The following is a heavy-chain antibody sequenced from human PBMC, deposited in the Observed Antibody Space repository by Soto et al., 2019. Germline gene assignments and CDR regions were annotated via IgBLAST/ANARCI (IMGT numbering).Heavy chain of an antibody. J-gene: IGHJ5*02. CDR3: ALASGTYAENWLDP. Sequence: QLVQSGAEVKEPGASVKVSCKTSGYTFIDYYIHWVRQAPGQGLEWMGWINPKTGGTNYAQKFQDWVTMTRDTSISAAYMELSRLTYDDTAVYYCALASGTYAENWLDPWGQGTRVTVSS. D-gene: IGHD1-26*01. CDR1: GYTFIDYY. CDR2: INPKTGGT. V-gene: IGHV1-2*04.